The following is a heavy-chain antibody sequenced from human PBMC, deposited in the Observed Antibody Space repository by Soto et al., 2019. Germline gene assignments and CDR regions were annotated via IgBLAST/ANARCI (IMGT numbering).Heavy chain of an antibody. V-gene: IGHV4-4*02. Sequence: QVQLQESGPGLVKPSGTLSLTCAVSGGSISSSNWWSWVRQPPGKGLEWIGEIYHSGSTNYNPSLKSRVTISVDKSKNQFSLKLSSVTAADTAVYYCARDNPVEDLGWYQLNYYYGMDVWGQGTTVTVSS. CDR1: GGSISSSNW. D-gene: IGHD2-2*01. CDR3: ARDNPVEDLGWYQLNYYYGMDV. J-gene: IGHJ6*02. CDR2: IYHSGST.